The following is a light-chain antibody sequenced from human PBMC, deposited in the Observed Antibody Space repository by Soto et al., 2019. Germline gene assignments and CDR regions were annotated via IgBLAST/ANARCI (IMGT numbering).Light chain of an antibody. CDR2: GAS. CDR1: QSVSSN. CDR3: QQYNNWPPLFT. V-gene: IGKV3-15*01. J-gene: IGKJ3*01. Sequence: EIVMTQSPATLSVSPGERATLSCRASQSVSSNLAWYQQKPGQAPRLLIYGASTRATGIPAGFSGSGSGTEFTHTISSLQSEDFAVYYCQQYNNWPPLFTFGHGTKVDIK.